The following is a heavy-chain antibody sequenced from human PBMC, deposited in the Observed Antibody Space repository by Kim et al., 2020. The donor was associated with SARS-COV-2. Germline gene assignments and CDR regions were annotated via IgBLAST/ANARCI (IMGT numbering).Heavy chain of an antibody. V-gene: IGHV4-34*01. J-gene: IGHJ4*02. CDR1: GGSFSGYY. CDR3: ARSRGYSGYDY. Sequence: SETLSLTCAVYGGSFSGYYWSWIRQPPGKGLEWIGEINHSGSTNYNPSLKSRVTISVDTSKNQFSLKLRSVTAADTAVYYCARSRGYSGYDYWGQGTLVTGSS. D-gene: IGHD5-12*01. CDR2: INHSGST.